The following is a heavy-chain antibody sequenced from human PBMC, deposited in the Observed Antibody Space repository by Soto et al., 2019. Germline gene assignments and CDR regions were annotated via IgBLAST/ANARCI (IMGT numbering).Heavy chain of an antibody. CDR2: IIPIFGTA. CDR1: GGPLISYA. Sequence: GXSVKVSCKASGGPLISYAIIWVRQAPGQGLEWMGGIIPIFGTANYAQKFQGRVTITADESTSTAYMELSSLRSEDTAVYYCARDRVQYSSGDVEYYYYGMDVWGQGTTVTVPS. V-gene: IGHV1-69*13. CDR3: ARDRVQYSSGDVEYYYYGMDV. J-gene: IGHJ6*02. D-gene: IGHD5-18*01.